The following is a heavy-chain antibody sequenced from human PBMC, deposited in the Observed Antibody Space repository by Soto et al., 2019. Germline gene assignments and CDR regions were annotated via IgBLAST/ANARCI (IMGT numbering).Heavy chain of an antibody. D-gene: IGHD3-22*01. CDR3: AKGWDYDSSGYYRDLGYYFDY. Sequence: GSLRLSCAASGFTFSSYGMHWVRQAPGKGLEWVAVISYDGSNKYYADSVKGRFTISRDNSKNTLYLQMNSLRAEDTAVYYCAKGWDYDSSGYYRDLGYYFDYWGQGTLVTVSS. CDR2: ISYDGSNK. V-gene: IGHV3-30*18. CDR1: GFTFSSYG. J-gene: IGHJ4*02.